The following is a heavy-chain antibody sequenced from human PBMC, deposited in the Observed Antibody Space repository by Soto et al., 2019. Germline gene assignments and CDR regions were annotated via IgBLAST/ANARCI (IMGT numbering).Heavy chain of an antibody. J-gene: IGHJ5*02. CDR2: ISSSSTYI. CDR3: ARQTTYDILTAAYGHWVDP. D-gene: IGHD3-9*01. V-gene: IGHV3-21*06. CDR1: GFTFSSYN. Sequence: EVQLVESGGGLVKPGGSLRLSCAASGFTFSSYNMNWVRQAPGKGLEWVSSISSSSTYIYYADSVMGRITISIDNAKYSLDLQMNSLRAEDTAVYYCARQTTYDILTAAYGHWVDPWGQGTLVTVSS.